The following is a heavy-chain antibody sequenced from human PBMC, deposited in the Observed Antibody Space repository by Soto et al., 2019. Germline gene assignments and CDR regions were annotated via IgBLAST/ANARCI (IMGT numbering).Heavy chain of an antibody. CDR3: ARIVATGGLYYYGMDV. CDR1: GGTFSSYT. CDR2: IIPILGIA. V-gene: IGHV1-69*02. Sequence: SVKVSCKASGGTFSSYTSRWVRQAPGQGLEWMGRIIPILGIANYAQKFQGRVTITADKSTSTAYMELSSLRSEDTAVYYCARIVATGGLYYYGMDVWGQGTTVTVSS. D-gene: IGHD5-12*01. J-gene: IGHJ6*02.